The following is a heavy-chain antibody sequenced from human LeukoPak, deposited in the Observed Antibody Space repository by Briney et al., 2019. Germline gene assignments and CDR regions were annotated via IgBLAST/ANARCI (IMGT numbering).Heavy chain of an antibody. CDR2: ITGSSSTI. D-gene: IGHD6-19*01. Sequence: PGGSLRLSCAASGFTFSSYSMNWVRQAPGKGLEWVSYITGSSSTIYYADSVKGRFTISRDNAKNSLYLQVNSLRAEDTAVYYCARRGASSGGLGYWGQGTLVTVSS. CDR1: GFTFSSYS. CDR3: ARRGASSGGLGY. V-gene: IGHV3-48*01. J-gene: IGHJ4*02.